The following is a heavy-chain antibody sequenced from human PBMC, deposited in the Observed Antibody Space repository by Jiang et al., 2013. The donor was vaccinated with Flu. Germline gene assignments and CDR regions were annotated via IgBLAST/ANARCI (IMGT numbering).Heavy chain of an antibody. CDR1: GFTFSSYG. D-gene: IGHD2-21*01. CDR3: ARAGYGALWSYFDY. J-gene: IGHJ4*02. Sequence: QLLESGGGVVQPGRSLRLSCAASGFTFSSYGMHWVRQAPGKGLEWVAVIWYDGSNKYYADSVKGRFTISRDNSKNTLYLQMNSLRAEDTAVYYCARAGYGALWSYFDYWGQGTLVTVSS. CDR2: IWYDGSNK. V-gene: IGHV3-33*01.